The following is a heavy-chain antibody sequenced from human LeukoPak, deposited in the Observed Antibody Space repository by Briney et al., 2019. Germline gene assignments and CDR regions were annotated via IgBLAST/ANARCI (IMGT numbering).Heavy chain of an antibody. CDR1: GGSISSGNYY. J-gene: IGHJ3*02. V-gene: IGHV4-30-4*08. Sequence: SETLSLTCTVSGGSISSGNYYWSWIRQPPGRGLEWIGYIYYSGSTYYNPSLKSRVTISVDTSKNQLSLKLSSVTAADTAVYYCARDPPSGSYHTHDAFDIWGQGTMVTVSS. CDR2: IYYSGST. CDR3: ARDPPSGSYHTHDAFDI. D-gene: IGHD1-26*01.